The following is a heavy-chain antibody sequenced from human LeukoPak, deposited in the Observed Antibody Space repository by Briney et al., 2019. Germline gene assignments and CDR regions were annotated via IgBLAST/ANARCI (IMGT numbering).Heavy chain of an antibody. J-gene: IGHJ4*02. CDR3: AKGGIGYCSSTSCIPFDY. CDR1: GFTFSSYA. D-gene: IGHD2-2*03. Sequence: GGSLRLSCAAPGFTFSSYAMSWVRQAPGKGLEWVSAISGSGGSTYYADSVKGRFTISRDNSKNTLYLQMNSLRAEDTAVYYCAKGGIGYCSSTSCIPFDYWGQGTLVTVSS. V-gene: IGHV3-23*01. CDR2: ISGSGGST.